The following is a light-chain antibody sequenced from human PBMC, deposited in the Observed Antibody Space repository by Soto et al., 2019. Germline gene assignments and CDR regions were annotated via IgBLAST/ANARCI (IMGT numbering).Light chain of an antibody. V-gene: IGKV3-20*01. Sequence: EIVLTQSPGTLSLSQGERATLSCRASQSVSSSYLAWYQQKPGQAPRLLIYGASSRATGIPDRFSGSGSGTDFTLTISRLEPEDFAVYYCQQYGSLSITFGQRRLLEIK. CDR3: QQYGSLSIT. J-gene: IGKJ5*01. CDR1: QSVSSSY. CDR2: GAS.